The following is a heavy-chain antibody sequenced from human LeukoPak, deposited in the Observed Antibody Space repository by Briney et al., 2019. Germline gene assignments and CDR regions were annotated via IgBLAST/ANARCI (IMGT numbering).Heavy chain of an antibody. CDR1: GGSISNYY. D-gene: IGHD2-15*01. CDR2: IYYSGST. Sequence: SETLSLTCTVSGGSISNYYWSWIRQPPGKGLEWIGYIYYSGSTNYNPSLRSRVTISVDTSKNQFSLKLSSVTAADTAVYYCARSSVVVVAATAFDIWGQGTMVTVSS. CDR3: ARSSVVVVAATAFDI. V-gene: IGHV4-59*12. J-gene: IGHJ3*02.